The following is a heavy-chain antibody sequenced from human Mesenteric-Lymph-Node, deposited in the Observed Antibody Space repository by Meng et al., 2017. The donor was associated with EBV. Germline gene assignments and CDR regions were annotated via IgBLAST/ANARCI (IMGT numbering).Heavy chain of an antibody. V-gene: IGHV4-34*01. Sequence: QAPLQQWGAGLFKPSETLSLTCAVHGGSFSDYFWTWIRQAPGKGLEWVGEINHSGSTKYNPSLKSRVTISVDTSKNQISLNLNSVTAADTAVYYCARPRIRYGSGSYYYWGQGTLVTVSS. D-gene: IGHD3-10*01. CDR1: GGSFSDYF. CDR3: ARPRIRYGSGSYYY. CDR2: INHSGST. J-gene: IGHJ4*02.